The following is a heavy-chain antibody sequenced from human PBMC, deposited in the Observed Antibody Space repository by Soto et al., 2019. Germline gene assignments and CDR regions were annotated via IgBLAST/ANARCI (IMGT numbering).Heavy chain of an antibody. V-gene: IGHV3-23*01. CDR1: GFAFNDFA. CDR3: AKGASHAPFEK. Sequence: PGGSPRLSCAASGFAFNDFAMNWVRQAPGKGPEWLSTISGSGDKTFHSDSVKGRFNISRDNSNNKMFLQMNSLRAEDTAIYYCAKGASHAPFEKWGRGTLVTVSS. CDR2: ISGSGDKT. J-gene: IGHJ4*02.